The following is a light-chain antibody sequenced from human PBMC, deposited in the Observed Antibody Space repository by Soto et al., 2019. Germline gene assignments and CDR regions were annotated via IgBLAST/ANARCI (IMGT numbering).Light chain of an antibody. CDR2: AAS. Sequence: IQMTQSPSSLSASVGDRVTITCRASQSFSSYLNWYQQKPGKAPKLLIYAASSLQSGVPSRFSGSGSGTGLTLTISSLQPEDFATYYCQQSYSTLTWTFGQGTKVDI. CDR1: QSFSSY. J-gene: IGKJ1*01. V-gene: IGKV1-39*01. CDR3: QQSYSTLTWT.